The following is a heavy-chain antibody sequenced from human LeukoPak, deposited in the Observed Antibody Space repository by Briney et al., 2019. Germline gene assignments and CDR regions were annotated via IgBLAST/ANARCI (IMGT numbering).Heavy chain of an antibody. Sequence: LPGGSLRLSCAASGFIFSNYAIHWVRQAPGKGLEWVAAVSYDGNLQHYADAVKGRFTVSRDNSKNTVFLQINSLRTDDSAVYWCVKVYPTVTTSSVLGSWGQGTLVTVSS. D-gene: IGHD4-17*01. CDR3: VKVYPTVTTSSVLGS. CDR1: GFIFSNYA. V-gene: IGHV3-30*18. J-gene: IGHJ4*02. CDR2: VSYDGNLQ.